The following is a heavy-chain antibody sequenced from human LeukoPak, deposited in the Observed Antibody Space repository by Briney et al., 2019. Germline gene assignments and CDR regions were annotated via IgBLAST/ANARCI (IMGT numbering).Heavy chain of an antibody. CDR3: ARLNYYDSSGYESNWFDP. V-gene: IGHV5-51*01. CDR2: IYPGDSDT. J-gene: IGHJ5*02. CDR1: GYSLTSYW. D-gene: IGHD3-22*01. Sequence: GESLKISCKGSGYSLTSYWIGWVRQMPGKGLEWMGIIYPGDSDTRYSPSFQGQVTISADKSISAAYLQWSSLKASDTAMYYCARLNYYDSSGYESNWFDPWGQGTLVTLSS.